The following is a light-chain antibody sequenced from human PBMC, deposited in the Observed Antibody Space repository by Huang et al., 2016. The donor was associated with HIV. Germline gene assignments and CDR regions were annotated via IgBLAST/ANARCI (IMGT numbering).Light chain of an antibody. Sequence: EIVLTQSPGTLSLSPGERATLSCRANESIGSTSLGWYQQQPGQAPRLLIYGASSRATGIPDRCSGSGSGTDFTLTISRLEPEDFAVYYCHQFVDSPWTFGQGTKVEI. V-gene: IGKV3-20*01. CDR2: GAS. J-gene: IGKJ1*01. CDR3: HQFVDSPWT. CDR1: ESIGSTS.